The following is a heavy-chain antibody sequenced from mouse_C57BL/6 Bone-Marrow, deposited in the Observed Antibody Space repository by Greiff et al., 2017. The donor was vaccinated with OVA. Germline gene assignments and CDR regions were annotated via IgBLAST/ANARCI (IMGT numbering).Heavy chain of an antibody. Sequence: EVHLVESGEGLVKPGGSLKLSCAASGFTFSSYAMSWVRQTPEKRLEWVAYISSGGDYIYYADTVKGRFTISRDNARNTLYLQMSSLKSEDTAMYYCTRGIDSSGYDYFDYWGQGTTLTVSS. D-gene: IGHD3-2*02. CDR3: TRGIDSSGYDYFDY. J-gene: IGHJ2*01. CDR2: ISSGGDYI. V-gene: IGHV5-9-1*02. CDR1: GFTFSSYA.